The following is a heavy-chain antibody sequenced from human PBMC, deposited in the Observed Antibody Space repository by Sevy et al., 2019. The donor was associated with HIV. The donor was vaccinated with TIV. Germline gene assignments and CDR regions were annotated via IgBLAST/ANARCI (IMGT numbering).Heavy chain of an antibody. D-gene: IGHD5-18*01. J-gene: IGHJ4*02. CDR2: ISSSSSYI. Sequence: GGSLRLSCAASGFTFSSYSMNWVRQAPGKGLEWVSSISSSSSYIYYADSVKGRFTISRDNAKNSLYLQMNSLRAEDTAMYYCARGGYSYGPNYFDYWGQGTLVTVSS. CDR3: ARGGYSYGPNYFDY. CDR1: GFTFSSYS. V-gene: IGHV3-21*03.